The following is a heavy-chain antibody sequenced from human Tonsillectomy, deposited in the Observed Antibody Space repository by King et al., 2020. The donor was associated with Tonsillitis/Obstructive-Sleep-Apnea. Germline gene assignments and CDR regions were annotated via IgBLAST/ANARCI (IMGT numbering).Heavy chain of an antibody. J-gene: IGHJ4*02. V-gene: IGHV3-23*01. Sequence: VHLLESGGGLVQPGGSLRLSCAASGFPFSRYAMSWVPPAPGKGLAWVSALSGSGGSTYYAAFVKGRFTISSDTSKNTLYLQMNSLRAEDTAVYYCANTQAVSGTKYQFDYWGQGTLVTVSS. CDR1: GFPFSRYA. CDR2: LSGSGGST. D-gene: IGHD2-15*01. CDR3: ANTQAVSGTKYQFDY.